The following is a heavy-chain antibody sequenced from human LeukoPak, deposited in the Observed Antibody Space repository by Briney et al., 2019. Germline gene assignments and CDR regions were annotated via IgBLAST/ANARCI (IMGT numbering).Heavy chain of an antibody. J-gene: IGHJ4*02. CDR3: ARSQNYYGSGDY. D-gene: IGHD3-10*01. V-gene: IGHV4-61*08. CDR1: SGSVSNGDYY. Sequence: KASETLSLTCTVSSGSVSNGDYYWSWLRQPPGKALEWIGYIYYIGSAYYNPSLGGRVTLSVDTSKNQFSVKLSSVTAADTAVYYCARSQNYYGSGDYWGQGTLVTVSS. CDR2: IYYIGSA.